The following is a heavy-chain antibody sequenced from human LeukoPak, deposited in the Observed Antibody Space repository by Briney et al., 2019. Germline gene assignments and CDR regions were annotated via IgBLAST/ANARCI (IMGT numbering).Heavy chain of an antibody. D-gene: IGHD3-16*02. J-gene: IGHJ5*02. V-gene: IGHV3-20*01. CDR1: GFTFDDYG. CDR3: ARGPDDYVWGSYRSNWFDP. Sequence: RPGGSLRLSCAASGFTFDDYGMSWVRQAPGKGLEWVSGINWNGGSTGYADSVKGRFTISRDNAKNSLYLQMNSLRAEDTALYHCARGPDDYVWGSYRSNWFDPWGQGTLVTVSS. CDR2: INWNGGST.